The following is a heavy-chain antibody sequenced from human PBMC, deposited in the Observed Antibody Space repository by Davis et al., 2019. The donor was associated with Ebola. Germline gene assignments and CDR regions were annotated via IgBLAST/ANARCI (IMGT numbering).Heavy chain of an antibody. CDR1: GGSISSGSYY. D-gene: IGHD1-26*01. V-gene: IGHV4-61*09. CDR3: ARESLVGSYSDY. CDR2: IYTSGST. J-gene: IGHJ4*02. Sequence: PSETLSLTCTVSGGSISSGSYYWSWIRQPAGKGLEWIGHIYTSGSTNYNPSLKSRVTISVDTSKNQFSLKLSSVTAADTAVYYCARESLVGSYSDYWGQGTLVTVSS.